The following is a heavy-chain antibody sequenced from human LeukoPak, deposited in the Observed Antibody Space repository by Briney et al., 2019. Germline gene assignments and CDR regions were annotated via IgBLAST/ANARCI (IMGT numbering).Heavy chain of an antibody. D-gene: IGHD3-16*02. Sequence: HPGGSLRLSCAASGFTFSSYWMSWVRQAPGKGLEWVANIKQDGSEKYYVDSVKGRFTISRDNAKNSLYLQMNSLRAEDTAVYYCARDSRPYRTWLDFDNWGQGTLVTVSS. J-gene: IGHJ4*02. V-gene: IGHV3-7*01. CDR2: IKQDGSEK. CDR1: GFTFSSYW. CDR3: ARDSRPYRTWLDFDN.